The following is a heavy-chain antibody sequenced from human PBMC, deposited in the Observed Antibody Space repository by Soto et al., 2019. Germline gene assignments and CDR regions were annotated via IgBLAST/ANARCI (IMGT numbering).Heavy chain of an antibody. J-gene: IGHJ6*02. Sequence: SETLSLSCAVSGGSISSSNCRSWVRPPPGKGLEWIGEIYHSGSTNYNPSLRSRATISVDKCKNEFSLKLSSVTAADTAVYYCGEAVVVATMRAGDYYYRVDVGG. D-gene: IGHD2-15*01. CDR1: GGSISSSNC. CDR2: IYHSGST. V-gene: IGHV4-4*02. CDR3: GEAVVVATMRAGDYYYRVDV.